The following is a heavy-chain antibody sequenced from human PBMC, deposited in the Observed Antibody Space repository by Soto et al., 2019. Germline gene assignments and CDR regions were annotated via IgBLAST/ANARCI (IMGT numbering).Heavy chain of an antibody. J-gene: IGHJ4*02. CDR1: GGTFSSYT. D-gene: IGHD5-12*01. CDR2: IIPILGIA. CDR3: ARDLRWLTFDY. Sequence: QVQLVQSGAEVKKPGSSVKVSCKASGGTFSSYTISWVRQAPGQGLEWMGRIIPILGIANYAQKFQGRVTITEDKSTSTAYMELSSLRSEDTAVYYCARDLRWLTFDYWGQGTLVTVSS. V-gene: IGHV1-69*08.